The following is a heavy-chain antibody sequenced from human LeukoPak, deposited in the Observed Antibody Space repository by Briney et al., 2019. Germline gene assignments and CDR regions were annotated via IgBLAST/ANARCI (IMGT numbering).Heavy chain of an antibody. CDR1: GYTFTGYY. V-gene: IGHV1-2*02. CDR2: INPNSGGT. J-gene: IGHJ4*02. Sequence: GASVRVSCKASGYTFTGYYMHWVRQAPGQGLEWMGWINPNSGGTNYAQKFQGRVTMTRDTSISTAYMELSRLRSDDTAVYYCARGRDFWSGYSPGDYWGQGTLVTVSS. D-gene: IGHD3-3*01. CDR3: ARGRDFWSGYSPGDY.